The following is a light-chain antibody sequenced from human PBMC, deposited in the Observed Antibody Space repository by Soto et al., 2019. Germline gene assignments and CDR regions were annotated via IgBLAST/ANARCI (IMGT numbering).Light chain of an antibody. CDR2: DVS. CDR1: QSISSH. J-gene: IGKJ4*01. Sequence: PGERATLSCRASQSISSHLAWYQQKPGQAPRLLMYDVSNRATGIPARFSGSGSGTDFTLTISSLEPEDFAVYYCQQRPNWPLTFGGGTKVEIK. CDR3: QQRPNWPLT. V-gene: IGKV3-11*01.